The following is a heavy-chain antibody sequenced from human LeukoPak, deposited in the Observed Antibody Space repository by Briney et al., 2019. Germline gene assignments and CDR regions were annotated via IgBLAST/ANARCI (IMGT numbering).Heavy chain of an antibody. CDR3: ARGRSGSYGFFDY. CDR2: IDSDGSRI. Sequence: GGSQRLSCEGSGFTFSTSWMHWVRQAPGKGLVWVSRIDSDGSRITYADSVRGRFTISRDNAKNTVYLQMNSLRAEDTAVYYCARGRSGSYGFFDYWSLGNLVTVSS. D-gene: IGHD3-10*01. CDR1: GFTFSTSW. V-gene: IGHV3-74*03. J-gene: IGHJ4*02.